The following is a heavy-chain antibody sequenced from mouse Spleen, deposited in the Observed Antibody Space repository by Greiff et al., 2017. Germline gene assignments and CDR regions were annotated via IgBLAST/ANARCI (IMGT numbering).Heavy chain of an antibody. CDR3: ARGDYGSSYDY. J-gene: IGHJ2*01. CDR2: IYPGGGYT. CDR1: GYTFTNYW. V-gene: IGHV1-63*02. D-gene: IGHD1-1*01. Sequence: VQLQQPGAELVMPGASVKMSCKASGYTFTNYWLGWVKQRPGHGLEWIGDIYPGGGYTNYNEKFKGKATLTADTSSSTAYMQLSSLTSEDSAVYFCARGDYGSSYDYWGQGTTLTVSS.